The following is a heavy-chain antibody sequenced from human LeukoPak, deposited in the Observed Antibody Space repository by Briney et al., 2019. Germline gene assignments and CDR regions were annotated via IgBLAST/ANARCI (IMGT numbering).Heavy chain of an antibody. CDR1: NGSISSGGYY. V-gene: IGHV4-31*03. CDR2: IYYSGTT. Sequence: PSETLSLTCSVSNGSISSGGYYWGWIRPHPEKGLEWLGYIYYSGTTYYNPSLKGRLAISVDTSENRFSLKVTSVTAADTAVYHCARDTGYYADYWGQGTLVTV. J-gene: IGHJ4*02. D-gene: IGHD3-9*01. CDR3: ARDTGYYADY.